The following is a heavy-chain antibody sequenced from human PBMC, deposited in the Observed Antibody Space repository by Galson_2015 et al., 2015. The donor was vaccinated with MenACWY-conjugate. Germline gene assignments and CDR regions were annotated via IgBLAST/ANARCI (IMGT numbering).Heavy chain of an antibody. D-gene: IGHD4-17*01. CDR1: GFTFTSYA. CDR3: VRGTYDDLGRNWFDP. V-gene: IGHV3-23*01. J-gene: IGHJ5*02. CDR2: ISGSGGTT. Sequence: SLRLSCAASGFTFTSYAMNWVRQAPGKGPEWVSAISGSGGTTYYADSVKGRFTISRDNSKNTLWLQVNSLRAEDTAVYYCVRGTYDDLGRNWFDPWGQGTLVTVSS.